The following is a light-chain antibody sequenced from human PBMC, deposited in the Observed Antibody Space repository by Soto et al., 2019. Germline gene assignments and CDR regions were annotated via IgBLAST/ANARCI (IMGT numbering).Light chain of an antibody. CDR1: QSVSIK. CDR2: DTS. CDR3: QQYNNWPPIT. Sequence: ESLMTQAAATRSVSRGERGDLGSRCRQSVSIKLAWYQQKPGQAPRLLIYDTSTRATGIPARFSGSGSGTEFTLTISSLQSEDFAVYYCQQYNNWPPITFGQGTRLEIK. J-gene: IGKJ5*01. V-gene: IGKV3-15*01.